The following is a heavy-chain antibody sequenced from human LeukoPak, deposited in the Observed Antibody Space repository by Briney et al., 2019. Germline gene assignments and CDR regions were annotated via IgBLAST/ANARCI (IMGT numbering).Heavy chain of an antibody. V-gene: IGHV3-30*03. CDR2: ISYDGSNK. D-gene: IGHD3-10*01. Sequence: GGSLRLSCAASGFTFSSYGMHWVRQAPGKGLEWVAVISYDGSNKYYADSVEGRFTISRDNSKNTLHLQMNSLRAEDTAVYYCASMVFINPNSFDYWGQGTLVTVSS. CDR1: GFTFSSYG. CDR3: ASMVFINPNSFDY. J-gene: IGHJ4*02.